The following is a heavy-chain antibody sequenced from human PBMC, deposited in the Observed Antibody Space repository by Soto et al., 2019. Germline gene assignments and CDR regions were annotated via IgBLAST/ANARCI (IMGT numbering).Heavy chain of an antibody. D-gene: IGHD3-16*01. CDR1: ASTLDDTA. V-gene: IGHV3-9*01. Sequence: PGRSLRLPCAVCASTLDDTAMPWVRQAPEKGLEWDSGINWKTDICYADSVKGRFTISRDNAENSLYLQMNSLRAADTSLYLCALSKDRGGRTTFRYWGQGTPAPFYS. CDR2: INWKTDI. J-gene: IGHJ4*02. CDR3: ALSKDRGGRTTFRY.